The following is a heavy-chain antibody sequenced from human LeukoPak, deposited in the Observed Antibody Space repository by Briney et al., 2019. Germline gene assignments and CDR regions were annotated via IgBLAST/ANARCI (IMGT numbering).Heavy chain of an antibody. V-gene: IGHV3-21*01. CDR3: ARDRALTTPFDY. J-gene: IGHJ4*02. D-gene: IGHD1-1*01. CDR2: ISSSSNYI. CDR1: GLTFKTYS. Sequence: GGSLRLSCAASGLTFKTYSMNWVRQAPGKGLEWVSRISSSSNYIDHADSVKGRFTISRDNANNSLYLQMNSLRAEDTAVYYCARDRALTTPFDYWGQGTLVTVSS.